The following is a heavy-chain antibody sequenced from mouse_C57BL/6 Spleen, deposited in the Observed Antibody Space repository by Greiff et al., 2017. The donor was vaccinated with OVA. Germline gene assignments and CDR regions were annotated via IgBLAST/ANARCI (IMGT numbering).Heavy chain of an antibody. D-gene: IGHD1-1*01. CDR1: GYTFTDYE. Sequence: QVHVKQSGAELVRPGASVTLSCKASGYTFTDYEMHWVKQTPVHGLEWIGAIDPETGGTAYNQKFKGKAILTADKSSSTAYMELRSLTSEDSAVYYCTRRRIYYGSSYWYFDVWGTGTTVTVSS. CDR3: TRRRIYYGSSYWYFDV. J-gene: IGHJ1*03. CDR2: IDPETGGT. V-gene: IGHV1-15*01.